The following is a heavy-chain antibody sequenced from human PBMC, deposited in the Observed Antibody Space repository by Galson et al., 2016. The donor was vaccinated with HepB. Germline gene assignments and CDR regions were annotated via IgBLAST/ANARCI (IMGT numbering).Heavy chain of an antibody. D-gene: IGHD6-13*01. CDR1: GYTFTSYA. J-gene: IGHJ5*02. V-gene: IGHV1-3*01. Sequence: SVKVSCKASGYTFTSYAMHWVRQAPGQRLEWIGWFNAGNGDTKYSQKLQDRVTITTDTSASTAYMELSSLRSEDTAVYFCATGRTSTSWRKWFDPWGQGTLVTVSS. CDR3: ATGRTSTSWRKWFDP. CDR2: FNAGNGDT.